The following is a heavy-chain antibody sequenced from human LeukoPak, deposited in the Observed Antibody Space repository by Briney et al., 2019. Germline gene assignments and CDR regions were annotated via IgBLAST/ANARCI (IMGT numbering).Heavy chain of an antibody. Sequence: SETLSLTCTVSGGSISSYYWSWIRQPPGKGLEWVGYISYSGSTNYNPSLKSRVTISVDTSKNQFSLKLSSVTAADTAVYYCARRVGGYGYFDYWGQGTLVTVAS. D-gene: IGHD5-12*01. CDR3: ARRVGGYGYFDY. CDR1: GGSISSYY. V-gene: IGHV4-59*01. J-gene: IGHJ4*02. CDR2: ISYSGST.